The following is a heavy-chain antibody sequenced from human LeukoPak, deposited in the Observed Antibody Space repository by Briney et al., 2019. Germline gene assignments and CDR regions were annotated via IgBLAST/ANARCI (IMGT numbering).Heavy chain of an antibody. CDR2: ISYDGSNK. J-gene: IGHJ4*02. CDR1: GFTFSSYG. D-gene: IGHD2-2*01. V-gene: IGHV3-30*03. CDR3: AGGSSTNSYFFDQ. Sequence: PGGSLRLSCAASGFTFSSYGMHWVRQAPGKGLEWVAVISYDGSNKYYADSVKGRFTISRDNSKNTLYLQMNSLTAEDTAVYFCAGGSSTNSYFFDQWGQGTLVTVSS.